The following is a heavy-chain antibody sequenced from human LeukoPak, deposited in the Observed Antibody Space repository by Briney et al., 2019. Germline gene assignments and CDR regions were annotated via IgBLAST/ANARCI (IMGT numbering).Heavy chain of an antibody. CDR3: ARDSHIAEVAYYFDY. D-gene: IGHD2-21*01. CDR2: ISVYSGNT. Sequence: ASVKVSCKASGYTFSAYGISWVRQAPGQGLEWMGCISVYSGNTNHAQKLQSRVTMTTDTSTSTAYMELRSLRSDDTAVYYCARDSHIAEVAYYFDYWGQRTLVSVSS. J-gene: IGHJ4*02. CDR1: GYTFSAYG. V-gene: IGHV1-18*01.